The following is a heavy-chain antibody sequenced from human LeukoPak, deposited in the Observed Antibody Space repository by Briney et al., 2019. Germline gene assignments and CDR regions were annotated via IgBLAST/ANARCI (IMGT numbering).Heavy chain of an antibody. CDR1: GFTVSSNY. J-gene: IGHJ6*02. V-gene: IGHV3-53*01. D-gene: IGHD6-13*01. CDR3: ARPYGDSSSWTYYYYYGMDV. Sequence: GGSLRLSCAASGFTVSSNYMSSVRQAPGKGLEWVSVIYSGGSTYYADSVKGRFTISRDNSKNTLYLQMNSLRAEDTAVYYCARPYGDSSSWTYYYYYGMDVWGQGTTVTVSS. CDR2: IYSGGST.